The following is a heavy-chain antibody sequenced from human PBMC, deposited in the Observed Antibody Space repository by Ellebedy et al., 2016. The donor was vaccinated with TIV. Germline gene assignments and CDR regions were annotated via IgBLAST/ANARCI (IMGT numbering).Heavy chain of an antibody. CDR2: TYASGST. J-gene: IGHJ3*01. D-gene: IGHD4-17*01. V-gene: IGHV4-4*07. Sequence: SETLSLTCIVSGGSFSDDYWHWVRQPAGKGLQWIGRTYASGSTEYNPSLESRVTMSIDTSKNQFSLKLSSVTAADTAVYYCARDFHDYGIDPFDVWGQGIMVTVS. CDR1: GGSFSDDY. CDR3: ARDFHDYGIDPFDV.